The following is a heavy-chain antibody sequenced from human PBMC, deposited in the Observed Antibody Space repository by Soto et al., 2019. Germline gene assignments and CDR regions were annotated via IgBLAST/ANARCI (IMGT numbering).Heavy chain of an antibody. CDR2: IYYSGST. Sequence: SETLSLTCTVSGGSISSYYWSWIRQPPGKGLEWIGYIYYSGSTNYNPSLKSRVTISVDTSKNQFSLKLSSVTAADTAVYYCVRLPYYYYMDVWGKGTTVTVSS. CDR3: VRLPYYYYMDV. V-gene: IGHV4-59*08. J-gene: IGHJ6*03. CDR1: GGSISSYY.